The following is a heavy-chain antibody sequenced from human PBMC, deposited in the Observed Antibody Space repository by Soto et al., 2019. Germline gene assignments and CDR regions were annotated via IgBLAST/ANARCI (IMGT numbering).Heavy chain of an antibody. D-gene: IGHD2-8*01. CDR3: ARSMFYSKCTNYSPFEY. J-gene: IGHJ4*02. Sequence: QVQLQESGPGLVKPSETLSLTCTVSGGSVSSGNYYWSWIRQPPGKGLEWIGYFYYTGRINYNPSLKSQVTIFIDASKNQFSLRLSSVTAADTAVYYCARSMFYSKCTNYSPFEYWGQGTLVTASS. V-gene: IGHV4-61*01. CDR1: GGSVSSGNYY. CDR2: FYYTGRI.